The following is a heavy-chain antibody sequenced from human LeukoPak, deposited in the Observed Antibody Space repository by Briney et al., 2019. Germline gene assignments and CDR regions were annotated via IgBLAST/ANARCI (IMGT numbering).Heavy chain of an antibody. J-gene: IGHJ4*02. Sequence: GGSLRLSCAASGFTFSSYAMSRVRQAPGKGLEWVSIIYSGGSTFYADSVKGRFTISRDNSKNTLYLQMNSLRAEDTAVYYCAKSGYSSLTRFDYWGQGTLVTVSS. CDR1: GFTFSSYA. D-gene: IGHD6-13*01. V-gene: IGHV3-23*03. CDR3: AKSGYSSLTRFDY. CDR2: IYSGGST.